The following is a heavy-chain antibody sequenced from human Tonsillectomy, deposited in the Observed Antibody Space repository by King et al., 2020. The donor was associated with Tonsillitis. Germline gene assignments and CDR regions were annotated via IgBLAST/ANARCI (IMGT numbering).Heavy chain of an antibody. V-gene: IGHV3-48*01. J-gene: IGHJ6*02. Sequence: VQLVESGGGLVQPGGSLRLSCAASGFTFSSYSMNWVRQAPGKGLEWVSYISSSSSTIYYADSVKGRFTISRDNAKNSLYLQMNSLRAEDTAVYYCAREVDTAISYYYYYGMDVWGHGTTVTVSS. CDR1: GFTFSSYS. CDR2: ISSSSSTI. CDR3: AREVDTAISYYYYYGMDV. D-gene: IGHD5-18*01.